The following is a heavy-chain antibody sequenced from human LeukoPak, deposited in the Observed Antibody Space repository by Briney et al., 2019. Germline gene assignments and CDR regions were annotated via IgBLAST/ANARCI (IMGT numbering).Heavy chain of an antibody. CDR3: AKDSKIVGATFRSYHYMDV. J-gene: IGHJ6*03. CDR1: GFTFSSYA. D-gene: IGHD1-26*01. V-gene: IGHV3-23*01. CDR2: ILGSGDRT. Sequence: AGSLRLSCAASGFTFSSYAMSWVRQAPGKGLEWVSAILGSGDRTHYADSVKGRFTISRDNSKNTLYLQMNSLRAEDTAVYYCAKDSKIVGATFRSYHYMDVWGKGTAVTVSS.